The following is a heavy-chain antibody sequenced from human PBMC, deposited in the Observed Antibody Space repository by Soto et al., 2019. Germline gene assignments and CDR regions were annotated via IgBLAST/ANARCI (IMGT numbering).Heavy chain of an antibody. CDR2: IYPGDSDT. CDR3: ARHGLEYSGSYPPY. Sequence: PXEXLKNSCKSSGYXCTSYLIVWVRHMPGKGLEWMGIIYPGDSDTRYSPSFQGQVTISADKSISTAYLQWSSMKASDTAMYYCARHGLEYSGSYPPYWGQGTMGTVSS. D-gene: IGHD1-26*01. V-gene: IGHV5-51*01. CDR1: GYXCTSYL. J-gene: IGHJ4*03.